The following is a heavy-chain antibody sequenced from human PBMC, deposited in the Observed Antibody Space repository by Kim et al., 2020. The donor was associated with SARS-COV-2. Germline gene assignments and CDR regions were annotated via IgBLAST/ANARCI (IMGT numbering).Heavy chain of an antibody. J-gene: IGHJ4*02. D-gene: IGHD2-2*02. CDR1: DGSISSRGYY. V-gene: IGHV4-39*01. Sequence: PSETLSLTCTVSDGSISSRGYYWGWIRQPPGKGLEWIGSVYYTGNTYYTPSLKSRLTISVDTSKNQFSLKLNSVTAADTAVYYCARHFRGTSMQFLGLYQFDYWGQGILVTVSS. CDR2: VYYTGNT. CDR3: ARHFRGTSMQFLGLYQFDY.